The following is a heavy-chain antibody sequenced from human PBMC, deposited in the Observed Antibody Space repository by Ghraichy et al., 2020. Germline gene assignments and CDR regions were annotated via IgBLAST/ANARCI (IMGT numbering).Heavy chain of an antibody. J-gene: IGHJ6*04. CDR1: GGSFSGYY. D-gene: IGHD4-11*01. CDR3: ARGRVKAERALYRGNYGMDV. V-gene: IGHV4-34*01. CDR2: INHSGST. Sequence: SETLSLTCAVYGGSFSGYYWSWIRQPPGKGLEWIGEINHSGSTNYNPSLKSRVTISVDTSKNQFSLKLSSVTAADTAVYYCARGRVKAERALYRGNYGMDVWGKGTTVTVSS.